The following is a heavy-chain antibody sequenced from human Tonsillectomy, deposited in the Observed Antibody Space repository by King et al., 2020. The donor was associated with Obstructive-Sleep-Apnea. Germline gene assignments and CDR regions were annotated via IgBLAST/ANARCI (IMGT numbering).Heavy chain of an antibody. CDR1: GGSINNYY. V-gene: IGHV4-59*08. CDR3: ARHRGVEDYCGYGDYFDY. D-gene: IGHD5-12*01. Sequence: VQLQESGPGLVKPSETLSLTCTVSGGSINNYYWSWIRQPPGKGLEWIGYMYYSGNTNFNPSLKSRVTISADTSKIQFSLRLSSVTAADTAVYYCARHRGVEDYCGYGDYFDYWGQGTLVTVSS. J-gene: IGHJ4*02. CDR2: MYYSGNT.